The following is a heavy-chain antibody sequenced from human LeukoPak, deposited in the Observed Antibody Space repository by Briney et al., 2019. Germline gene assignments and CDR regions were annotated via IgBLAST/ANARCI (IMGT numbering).Heavy chain of an antibody. CDR1: GGSISSSSYY. V-gene: IGHV4-39*01. D-gene: IGHD3-10*01. Sequence: PSETLSLNCTVSGGSISSSSYYWGWIRQPPGKGLEWIGSIYYSGSTYYNPSLKSRVTISVDTSKNQFSLKLSSVTATDTAVYYCARDYYGSGSYFDYWGQGTLVTVSS. CDR3: ARDYYGSGSYFDY. J-gene: IGHJ4*02. CDR2: IYYSGST.